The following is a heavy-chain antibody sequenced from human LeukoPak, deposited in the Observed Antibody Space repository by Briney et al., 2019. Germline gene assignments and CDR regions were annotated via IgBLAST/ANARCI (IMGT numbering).Heavy chain of an antibody. Sequence: SETLSLTCAVYGGSFSGYYWSWIRQPPGKGLEWIGEINHSGRTNYNPSLKSRVTISVDTSKNQFSLKLSSVTAADTAVYYCARVGCSSTTCSASWFDPWGQGTLVSVSS. V-gene: IGHV4-34*01. CDR3: ARVGCSSTTCSASWFDP. J-gene: IGHJ5*02. CDR1: GGSFSGYY. CDR2: INHSGRT. D-gene: IGHD2-2*01.